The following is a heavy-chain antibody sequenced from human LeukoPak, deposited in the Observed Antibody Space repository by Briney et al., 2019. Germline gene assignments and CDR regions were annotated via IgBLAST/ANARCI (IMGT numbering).Heavy chain of an antibody. Sequence: SQTLSLTCTVSGGSLSSGSYYWSWIRQPAGKGLEWIGRIYTSGSTNYNPSPKSRVTISVDTSKNQFSLKLSSVTAADTAVYYCARADDYSNLGNWFDPWGQGTLVTVSS. CDR1: GGSLSSGSYY. D-gene: IGHD4-11*01. V-gene: IGHV4-61*02. CDR3: ARADDYSNLGNWFDP. J-gene: IGHJ5*02. CDR2: IYTSGST.